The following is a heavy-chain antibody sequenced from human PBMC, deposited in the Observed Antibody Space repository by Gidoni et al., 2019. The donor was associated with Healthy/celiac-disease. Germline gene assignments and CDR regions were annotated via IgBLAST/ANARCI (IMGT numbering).Heavy chain of an antibody. CDR3: ARGTTRYCSGGSCYGDFDY. J-gene: IGHJ4*02. CDR1: GGTFSSYA. CDR2: IIPIFGTA. D-gene: IGHD2-15*01. Sequence: QVQLVQSGAEVKKPGSSVKVSCKASGGTFSSYAISWVRQAPGQGLEWMGGIIPIFGTANYAQKFQCRVTITADESTSTAYMELSSLRSEDTAVYYCARGTTRYCSGGSCYGDFDYWGQGTLVTVSS. V-gene: IGHV1-69*12.